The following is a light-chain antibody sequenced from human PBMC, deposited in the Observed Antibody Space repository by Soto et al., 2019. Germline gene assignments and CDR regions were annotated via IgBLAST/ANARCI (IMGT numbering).Light chain of an antibody. CDR1: QSISSSY. V-gene: IGKV3-20*01. CDR3: EQYGSSLT. CDR2: DAS. J-gene: IGKJ3*01. Sequence: LRPWADTRSLYPGERAALASRASQSISSSYLAWYQQRPGQPPRLLIYDASSRVTGMPDRSSGSVSGTDYTLTITILDPEDVAVYYWEQYGSSLTVGRGTKVDIK.